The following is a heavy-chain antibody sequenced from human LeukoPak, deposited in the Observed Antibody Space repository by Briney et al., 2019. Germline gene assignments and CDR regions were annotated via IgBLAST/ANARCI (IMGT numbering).Heavy chain of an antibody. Sequence: GASVKDSCKASGYTCTSYDINWVRQATGQGLEWMGWMNPKSGNTGYAQKFQGRVTMTRDTSTSTAYMELGSLRSEDTAVYYCARVTGSIDYWGQGTLVTVSS. D-gene: IGHD1-26*01. CDR2: MNPKSGNT. V-gene: IGHV1-8*01. CDR3: ARVTGSIDY. J-gene: IGHJ4*02. CDR1: GYTCTSYD.